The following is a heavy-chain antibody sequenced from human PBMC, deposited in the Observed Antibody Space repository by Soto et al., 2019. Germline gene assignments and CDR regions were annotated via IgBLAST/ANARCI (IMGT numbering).Heavy chain of an antibody. CDR1: GFTFTRYS. Sequence: LRLSCAASGFTFTRYSMNWVRQAPGKGLELVSSISSTTNYIYYGDSMKGRFTISRDNAKNSLYLEMNSLRAEDTAVYCCARESEDLTSNFDYWGQGTLVTVSS. CDR2: ISSTTNYI. J-gene: IGHJ4*02. CDR3: ARESEDLTSNFDY. V-gene: IGHV3-21*06.